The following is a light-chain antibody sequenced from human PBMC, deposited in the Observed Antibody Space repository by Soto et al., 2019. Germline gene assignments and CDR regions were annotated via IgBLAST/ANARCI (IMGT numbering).Light chain of an antibody. CDR3: QQRSNWFIT. Sequence: EIVTTQSPVTLSASPGESATLSCRASQSVDNNVAWYQQKPGQAPRLLIVGSFARATGIPARFSGSGSGSEFTLTISGLQSEDFAVYYCQQRSNWFITFGQGTRLEIK. CDR1: QSVDNN. CDR2: GSF. V-gene: IGKV3-15*01. J-gene: IGKJ5*01.